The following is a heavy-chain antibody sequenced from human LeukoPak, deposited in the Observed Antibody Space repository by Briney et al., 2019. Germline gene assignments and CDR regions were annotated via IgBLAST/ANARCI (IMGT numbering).Heavy chain of an antibody. D-gene: IGHD6-13*01. CDR3: ARAGQLWDY. V-gene: IGHV3-33*08. Sequence: GGSLRLSCAASGFTFSSYSMNWVRQAPGKGLEWVAVIWYDGSNKYYADSVKGRFTISRDNSKNTLYLQMNSLRAEDTVVYYCARAGQLWDYWGQGTLVTVSS. CDR1: GFTFSSYS. CDR2: IWYDGSNK. J-gene: IGHJ4*02.